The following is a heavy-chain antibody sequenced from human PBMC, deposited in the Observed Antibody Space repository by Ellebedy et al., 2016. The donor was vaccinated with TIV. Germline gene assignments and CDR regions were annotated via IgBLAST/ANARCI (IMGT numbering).Heavy chain of an antibody. CDR2: MNPNSGKT. CDR3: ARVVRLGGRSYYFDY. D-gene: IGHD3-16*01. CDR1: GYTFTNYD. J-gene: IGHJ4*02. Sequence: AASVKVSCKASGYTFTNYDIDWVRQATGQGLEWMGWMNPNSGKTGYAQKFQGRVTMTWNTSINTAYMELSSLLFDDTAVYFCARVVRLGGRSYYFDYWGQGTLVAVSS. V-gene: IGHV1-8*02.